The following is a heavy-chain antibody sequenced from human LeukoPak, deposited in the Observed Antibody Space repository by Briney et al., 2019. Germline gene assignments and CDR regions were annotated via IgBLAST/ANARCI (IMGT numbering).Heavy chain of an antibody. CDR2: INAGNGNT. Sequence: GASVKVSCKASGYTFTSYYMHWVRQAPGQRLEWMGWINAGNGNTKYSQKFQGRVTITRDTSASTAYMELSSLRSEDTAVYYCAREWYSSGWYYFDYWGQGTLVTVSS. D-gene: IGHD6-19*01. CDR3: AREWYSSGWYYFDY. J-gene: IGHJ4*02. V-gene: IGHV1-3*01. CDR1: GYTFTSYY.